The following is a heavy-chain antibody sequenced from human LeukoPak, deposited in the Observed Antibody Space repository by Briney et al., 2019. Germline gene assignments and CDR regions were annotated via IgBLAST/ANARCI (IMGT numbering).Heavy chain of an antibody. CDR2: IYYSGST. CDR1: GGSISSSSYY. D-gene: IGHD1-26*01. J-gene: IGHJ4*02. V-gene: IGHV4-39*01. CDR3: AKQYSGSYL. Sequence: SETLSLTCTVSGGSISSSSYYWGWIRQPPGKGLGWIGSIYYSGSTYYNPSLKSRVTISVDTSKNQFSLKLSSVTAAVTDVYYCAKQYSGSYLWGQGTLVTVSS.